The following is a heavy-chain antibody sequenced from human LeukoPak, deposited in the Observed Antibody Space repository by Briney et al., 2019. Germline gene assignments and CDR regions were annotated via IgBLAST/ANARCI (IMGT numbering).Heavy chain of an antibody. CDR2: ISAYNGNT. D-gene: IGHD3-10*01. CDR3: AREGYYYGSGSYQGDY. CDR1: GYTFTSYG. J-gene: IGHJ4*02. Sequence: ASVKVSCKASGYTFTSYGISRVRQAPGQGLEWMGWISAYNGNTNYAQKLQGRVTMTTDTSTSTAYMELRSLRSDDTAVYYCAREGYYYGSGSYQGDYWGQGTLVTVSS. V-gene: IGHV1-18*04.